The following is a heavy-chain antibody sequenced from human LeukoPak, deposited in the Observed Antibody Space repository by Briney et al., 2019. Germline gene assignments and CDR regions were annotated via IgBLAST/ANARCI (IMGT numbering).Heavy chain of an antibody. V-gene: IGHV4-31*03. D-gene: IGHD2-15*01. CDR1: GGSISRGGYY. J-gene: IGHJ5*02. Sequence: PSETLSLTCTVSGGSISRGGYYWSWIRQHPGKGLEWIGYIYYSGSTYYNPSLKSRVTISVDTSKNQFSLKLSSVTAADTAVYYCARDRYCSGGSCYSNWFDPWGQGTLVTVSS. CDR2: IYYSGST. CDR3: ARDRYCSGGSCYSNWFDP.